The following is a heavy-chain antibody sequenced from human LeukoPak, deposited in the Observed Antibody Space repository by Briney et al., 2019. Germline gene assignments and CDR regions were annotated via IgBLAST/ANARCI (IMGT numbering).Heavy chain of an antibody. J-gene: IGHJ3*01. D-gene: IGHD2-15*01. CDR3: ARGARLLNDGFDV. Sequence: PSETLSLTCTVSGGSISAYYWNWIRHPAAGGPEWIGRIYASGSSNYNPSLRGRVPMSLDKSKSQFSLSLGSVTAADTAVYYCARGARLLNDGFDVWGQGTRVTVSS. CDR2: IYASGSS. V-gene: IGHV4-4*07. CDR1: GGSISAYY.